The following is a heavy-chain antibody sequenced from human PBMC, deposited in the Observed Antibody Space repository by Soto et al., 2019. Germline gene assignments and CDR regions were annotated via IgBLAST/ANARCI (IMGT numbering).Heavy chain of an antibody. J-gene: IGHJ4*02. V-gene: IGHV3-23*01. D-gene: IGHD3-3*02. CDR3: ARSIFLASTDTEPFAH. CDR2: ISGGGNDA. Sequence: EAQLLESGGGLVQPGGSLVLSCAASGFTFSSYAMSWVRQAPGKGLEWVSSISGGGNDAFYAVSVKGRFTISRDNSRNTLYLQMSSPSADDTAIYYSARSIFLASTDTEPFAHWGQGDVVTVSS. CDR1: GFTFSSYA.